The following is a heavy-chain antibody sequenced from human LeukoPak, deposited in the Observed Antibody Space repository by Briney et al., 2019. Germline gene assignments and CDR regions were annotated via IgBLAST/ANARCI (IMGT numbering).Heavy chain of an antibody. J-gene: IGHJ4*02. CDR1: GFTFSSYA. V-gene: IGHV3-23*01. D-gene: IGHD6-13*01. Sequence: GGSLRLSCAASGFTFSSYAMSWVRQAPGKGLEWVSAISGSGGSTYYADSVKGRFTISRDNSKNTLNLQMNSLRAEDTAVYYCAKDGSYSSSWFDYWGQGTLVTVSS. CDR2: ISGSGGST. CDR3: AKDGSYSSSWFDY.